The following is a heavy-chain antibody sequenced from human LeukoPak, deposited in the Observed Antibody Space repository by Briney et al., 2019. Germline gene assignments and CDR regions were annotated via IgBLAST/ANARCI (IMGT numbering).Heavy chain of an antibody. CDR1: GGSFSGYY. D-gene: IGHD2-2*01. V-gene: IGHV4-34*01. CDR2: INHSGST. CDR3: ARFEIPAAARTSGYFDY. J-gene: IGHJ4*02. Sequence: SETLSLTCAVHGGSFSGYYWSWIRQPPGKGLEWIGEINHSGSTNYNPSLKSRVTISVDTSKNQFSLKLSSVTAADTAVHYCARFEIPAAARTSGYFDYWGQGTLVTVSS.